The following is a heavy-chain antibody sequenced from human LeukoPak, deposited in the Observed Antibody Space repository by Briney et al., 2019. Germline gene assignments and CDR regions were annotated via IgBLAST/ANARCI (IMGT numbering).Heavy chain of an antibody. CDR3: ARVSRRWGHYYGSGSYYAAYFDY. CDR1: GGSILSSSYY. J-gene: IGHJ4*02. Sequence: SETLSLTCTVSGGSILSSSYYWGWIRQPPGKGLEWIGSIYYGGSTDYNPSLKSRVIISVDTSKNQFSLKLSSVTAADTAVYYCARVSRRWGHYYGSGSYYAAYFDYWGQGTLVTVSS. D-gene: IGHD3-10*01. V-gene: IGHV4-39*07. CDR2: IYYGGST.